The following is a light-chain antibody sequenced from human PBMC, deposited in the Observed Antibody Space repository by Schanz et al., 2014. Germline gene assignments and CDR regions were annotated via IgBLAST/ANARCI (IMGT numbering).Light chain of an antibody. CDR2: DVG. V-gene: IGLV2-14*01. Sequence: QSALTQPASVSGSPGQSITISCTGSSSDVGGYNYVSWYQQHPGTAPKLMIYDVGNRPSGVSNRFSGSKSGNTASLTISGLQAEDEADYYCFSYAGRNTYVFGGGTKLTVL. CDR1: SSDVGGYNY. J-gene: IGLJ3*02. CDR3: FSYAGRNTYV.